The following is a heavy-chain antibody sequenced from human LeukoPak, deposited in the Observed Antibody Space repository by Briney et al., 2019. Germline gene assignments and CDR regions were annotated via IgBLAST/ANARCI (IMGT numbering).Heavy chain of an antibody. V-gene: IGHV3-23*01. D-gene: IGHD2-8*01. CDR1: GFTLSSYA. Sequence: GGSLRLSCAGSGFTLSSYAMSWVRQAPEQGLEWVSVISDSGDYTSYAGSVRGRFTISRDNSRNTLYLQMISLRPEDTAVYYCAKDTSIGKYCTNGVCSPFDYWGQGTLVTVSS. CDR3: AKDTSIGKYCTNGVCSPFDY. CDR2: ISDSGDYT. J-gene: IGHJ4*02.